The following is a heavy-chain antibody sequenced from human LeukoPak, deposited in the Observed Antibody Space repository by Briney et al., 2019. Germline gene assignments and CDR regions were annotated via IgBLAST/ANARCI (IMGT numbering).Heavy chain of an antibody. V-gene: IGHV4-61*02. CDR1: GGSISSGGYY. CDR3: ARDFTEYCSSTSCYTQESNYGMDV. Sequence: SQTLSLTCTVSGGSISSGGYYWSWIRQHPGKGLEWIGRIYTSGSTNYNPSLKSRVTMSVDTSKNQFSLKLSSVTAADTAVYYCARDFTEYCSSTSCYTQESNYGMDVWGQGTTVTVSS. J-gene: IGHJ6*02. CDR2: IYTSGST. D-gene: IGHD2-2*02.